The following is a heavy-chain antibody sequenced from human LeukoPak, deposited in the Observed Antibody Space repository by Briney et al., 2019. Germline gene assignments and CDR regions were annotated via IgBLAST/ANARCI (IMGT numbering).Heavy chain of an antibody. D-gene: IGHD5-18*01. CDR2: ISYSGST. V-gene: IGHV4-59*12. J-gene: IGHJ4*02. CDR1: GGSISSYY. Sequence: PSETLSLTCTVSGGSISSYYWSWIRQPPGKGLEWIGYISYSGSTNYNPSLKSRVTISADTSKNQFSLKLSSVTAADTAVYYCARTSGYSYGTPIDYWGQGTLVTVSS. CDR3: ARTSGYSYGTPIDY.